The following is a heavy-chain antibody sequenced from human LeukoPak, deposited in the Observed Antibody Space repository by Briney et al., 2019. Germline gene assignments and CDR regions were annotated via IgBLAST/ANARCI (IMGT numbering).Heavy chain of an antibody. CDR3: ARDLVDYGDYYYYYCMDV. CDR1: GFTFSSYA. Sequence: GGSPRLSCAASGFTFSSYAMHWVRQAPGKGLEYVSAISSNGGSTYYANSVKGRFTISRDNSKNTLYLQMGSLRAEDMAVYYCARDLVDYGDYYYYYCMDVWGKGTTVTVSS. V-gene: IGHV3-64*01. CDR2: ISSNGGST. J-gene: IGHJ6*03. D-gene: IGHD4-17*01.